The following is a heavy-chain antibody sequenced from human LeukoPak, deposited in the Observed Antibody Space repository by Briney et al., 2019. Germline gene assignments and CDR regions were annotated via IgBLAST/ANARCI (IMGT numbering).Heavy chain of an antibody. CDR1: GFTLSSYG. V-gene: IGHV3-30*02. J-gene: IGHJ4*02. Sequence: GGSLRLSCAASGFTLSSYGMHWVRQAPGKGLEWVAFLRYDGNNKYYADSVKGRFTLSRDTPKNTLYLQMNSLRAEDTAVYYCAKGHDYGDYTFDSWGQGTLVTVSS. CDR3: AKGHDYGDYTFDS. CDR2: LRYDGNNK. D-gene: IGHD4-17*01.